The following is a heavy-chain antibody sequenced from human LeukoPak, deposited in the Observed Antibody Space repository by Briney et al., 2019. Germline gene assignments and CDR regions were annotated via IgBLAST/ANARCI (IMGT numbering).Heavy chain of an antibody. CDR1: GFTVSSNY. CDR3: ARDIDFSWFDP. CDR2: IYSGGST. J-gene: IGHJ5*02. V-gene: IGHV3-53*01. Sequence: GGSLRLSCAASGFTVSSNYMSWVRQAPGKGLEWVSVIYSGGSTYYADSVKGRFTISRDNSKNTPYLQMNSLRAEDTAVYYSARDIDFSWFDPWGQGTLVTVSS. D-gene: IGHD3-3*01.